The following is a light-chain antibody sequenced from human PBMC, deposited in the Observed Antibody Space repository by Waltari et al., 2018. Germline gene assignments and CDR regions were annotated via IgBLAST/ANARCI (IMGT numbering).Light chain of an antibody. CDR3: CSYAGGYDI. CDR1: SSDVGGYNY. J-gene: IGLJ2*01. CDR2: DVT. V-gene: IGLV2-11*01. Sequence: QSALTQPRSVSGSPGQSVTISCAGTSSDVGGYNYVSWYPQHPGKAPKLVIYDVTKRPSGVPGRFSGSKSGNTASLTISGLQADDEAHYYCCSYAGGYDIFGGGTKLTVL.